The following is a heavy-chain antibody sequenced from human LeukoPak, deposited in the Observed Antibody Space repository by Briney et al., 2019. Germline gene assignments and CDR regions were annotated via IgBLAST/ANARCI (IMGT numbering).Heavy chain of an antibody. CDR2: ISSSSSYI. D-gene: IGHD5-18*01. CDR3: AKDSIVSAMAPGQSDY. Sequence: PGGSLRLSCAASGFTFSSYSMNWVRQAPGKGLEWVSSISSSSSYIYYADSVKGRFTISRDNAKNSLYLQLNSLRAEDTAVYYCAKDSIVSAMAPGQSDYWGQGTLVTVSS. J-gene: IGHJ4*02. CDR1: GFTFSSYS. V-gene: IGHV3-21*01.